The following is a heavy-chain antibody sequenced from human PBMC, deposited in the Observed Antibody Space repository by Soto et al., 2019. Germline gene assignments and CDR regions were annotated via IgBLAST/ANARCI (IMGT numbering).Heavy chain of an antibody. CDR1: GFTVSSNY. D-gene: IGHD2-21*01. CDR2: IYSGGTT. V-gene: IGHV3-66*01. Sequence: GSLRLSCAASGFTVSSNYMTWVRQAPVKGLEWVSLIYSGGTTYYADSVKGRFIISRDNSKNTLYLQMDSLRAEDPAVYYCARDGGGIDDWGQGTLVPVSS. CDR3: ARDGGGIDD. J-gene: IGHJ4*02.